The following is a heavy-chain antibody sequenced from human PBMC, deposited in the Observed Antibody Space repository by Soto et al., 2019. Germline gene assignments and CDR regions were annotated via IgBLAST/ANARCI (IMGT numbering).Heavy chain of an antibody. CDR1: GGTFSTYI. V-gene: IGHV1-69*08. Sequence: QVQLVQSGAEVRKPGSSVKVSCKAPGGTFSTYIISWVRQAPGQGLEWMGRIIPIPDITNYAQKFQGRVTVPGDRSTSTAYMELTSLKSEDTAVYYCARDRITTRGDAFDLWGQGTMVTVSS. D-gene: IGHD3-3*01. CDR3: ARDRITTRGDAFDL. J-gene: IGHJ3*01. CDR2: IIPIPDIT.